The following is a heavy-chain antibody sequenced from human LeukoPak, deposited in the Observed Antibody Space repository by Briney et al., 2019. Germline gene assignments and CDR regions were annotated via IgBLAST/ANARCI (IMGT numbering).Heavy chain of an antibody. J-gene: IGHJ4*02. V-gene: IGHV3-7*01. CDR1: GFTFSRST. Sequence: GGSLRLSCVVSGFTFSRSTMTWVRQAPGKGPEWVAKMKEDGTQIHYVDSVKGRFTISRDNAKNSLFLQMNSLRVEDTAVYYCATGGAPGGRFEDWGQGMLVTVSS. CDR2: MKEDGTQI. D-gene: IGHD1-26*01. CDR3: ATGGAPGGRFED.